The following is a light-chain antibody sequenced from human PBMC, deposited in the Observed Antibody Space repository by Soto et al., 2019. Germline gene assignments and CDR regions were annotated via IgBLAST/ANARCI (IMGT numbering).Light chain of an antibody. J-gene: IGKJ1*01. CDR2: GAS. Sequence: EIVMTQSPANLSLSLGEGATISCRASQSISRYLAWYQQQPGQAPKLLIYGASTLATGVPSRFSGSASGTEGTLTISSLKEDDGSAYYCQQPNDCTLTFGQGTKVDIK. CDR3: QQPNDCTLT. V-gene: IGKV3-15*01. CDR1: QSISRY.